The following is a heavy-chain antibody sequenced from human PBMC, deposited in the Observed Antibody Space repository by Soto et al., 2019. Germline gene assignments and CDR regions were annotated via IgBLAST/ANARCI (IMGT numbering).Heavy chain of an antibody. CDR2: IYSSGST. D-gene: IGHD5-18*01. CDR1: GDSVSSDNYY. J-gene: IGHJ4*02. CDR3: ARDIRGYSRAFDY. Sequence: QVQLQESGPGLVKPSETLSLTCTVSGDSVSSDNYYWTWIRQPPGKGLEWIGYIYSSGSTNYNPSLKSRDTISLDTSSNQFSLKLTSVTAADTAVYYCARDIRGYSRAFDYWGQGTLVTVSS. V-gene: IGHV4-61*01.